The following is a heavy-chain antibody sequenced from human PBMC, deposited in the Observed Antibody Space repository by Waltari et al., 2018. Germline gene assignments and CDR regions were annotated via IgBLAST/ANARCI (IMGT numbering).Heavy chain of an antibody. V-gene: IGHV3-7*01. CDR3: ARDPHYSNFDY. Sequence: EVHLVESGGGLVQPGGSLRLSCAASGFTSSTYWMTWVRQAPGKGLEWLANIKDDGSEKNYVDSVKGRFTISRDNAKNSLYLQMNSLSAEDTAVYYCARDPHYSNFDYWGQGTLVTVSS. J-gene: IGHJ4*02. D-gene: IGHD4-4*01. CDR1: GFTSSTYW. CDR2: IKDDGSEK.